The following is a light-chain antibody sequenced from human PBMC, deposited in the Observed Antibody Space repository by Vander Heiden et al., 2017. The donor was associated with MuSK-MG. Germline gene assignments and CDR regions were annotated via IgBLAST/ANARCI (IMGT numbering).Light chain of an antibody. CDR3: QQYSSYWT. V-gene: IGKV1-5*03. CDR1: QRINSR. J-gene: IGKJ1*01. Sequence: DIQITQSPSTLSASVGDRVTITCRASQRINSRLAWYQQKPGKAPNLLIYKASSLESGVPSRFSGSGSGTEFTLTISSLHPDDFATYYCQQYSSYWTFGQGTKVEIK. CDR2: KAS.